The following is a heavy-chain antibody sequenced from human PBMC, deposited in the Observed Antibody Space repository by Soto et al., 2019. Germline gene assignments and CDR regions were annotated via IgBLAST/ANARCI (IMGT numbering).Heavy chain of an antibody. CDR2: IYYSGNT. J-gene: IGHJ5*02. Sequence: QVQLQESGPGLVKPSETLSLTCTVSGGSISSYYWSWIRQPPGKGLEWIGYIYYSGNTNYNPSLESRVTITVDPSKNQVPLEPGSVDGGDNGVDYCGRGRGWQTNNWFDPWGQGTLVTVSS. CDR1: GGSISSYY. V-gene: IGHV4-59*08. CDR3: GRGRGWQTNNWFDP. D-gene: IGHD2-15*01.